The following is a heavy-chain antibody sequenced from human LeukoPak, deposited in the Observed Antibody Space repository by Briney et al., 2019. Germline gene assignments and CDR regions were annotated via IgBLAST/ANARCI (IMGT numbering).Heavy chain of an antibody. CDR2: IKQDGSET. CDR3: ARDSSGYDY. V-gene: IGHV3-7*01. D-gene: IGHD5-12*01. CDR1: GFTFSTYW. J-gene: IGHJ4*02. Sequence: GGSLRLSCAASGFTFSTYWMSWVRQAPGKGLEWVANIKQDGSETYYVDSVKGRFTVSRDNAKTSLYLQMNSLRAEDTAVYYCARDSSGYDYWGQGTLVTVSS.